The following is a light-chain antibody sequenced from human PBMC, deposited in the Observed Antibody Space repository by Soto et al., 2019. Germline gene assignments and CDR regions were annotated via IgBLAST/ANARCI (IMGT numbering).Light chain of an antibody. CDR2: DAS. CDR3: QQYNSYTVT. J-gene: IGKJ4*01. V-gene: IGKV1-5*01. CDR1: QSIRSW. Sequence: DIQMTQSPSTLSASVGDRVTITCRASQSIRSWLAWYQQRPGRAPEVLIYDASSLESGVPSRFSGSGSGTEFTLTISSLQPDDFATYYCQQYNSYTVTFGGGTKVEIK.